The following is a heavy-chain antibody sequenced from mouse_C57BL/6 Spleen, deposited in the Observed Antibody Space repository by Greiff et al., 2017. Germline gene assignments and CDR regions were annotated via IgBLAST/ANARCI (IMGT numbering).Heavy chain of an antibody. CDR3: ARRYGDGYPAWFAY. J-gene: IGHJ3*01. CDR1: GYTFTSYW. Sequence: QVQLQQPGAELVKPGASVKLSCKASGYTFTSYWMHWVKQRPGQGLEWIGMIHPNSGSTNYNEKFKSKATLTVDKSSSTAYMQLSSLTSEDSAVYYCARRYGDGYPAWFAYWGQGTLVTVSA. V-gene: IGHV1-64*01. CDR2: IHPNSGST. D-gene: IGHD2-3*01.